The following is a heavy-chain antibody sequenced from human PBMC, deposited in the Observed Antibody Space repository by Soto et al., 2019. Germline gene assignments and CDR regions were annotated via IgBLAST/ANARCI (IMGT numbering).Heavy chain of an antibody. Sequence: SETLSLTCTVSGGSISSGDYYWSWIRQPPGKGLEWIGYIYYSGSTYYNPSLKSRVTISVDTSKNQFSLKLSSVTATDTAVYYCARDVHIVVVPGWFDPWGQGTLVTV. V-gene: IGHV4-30-4*01. CDR1: GGSISSGDYY. D-gene: IGHD2-2*01. CDR2: IYYSGST. CDR3: ARDVHIVVVPGWFDP. J-gene: IGHJ5*02.